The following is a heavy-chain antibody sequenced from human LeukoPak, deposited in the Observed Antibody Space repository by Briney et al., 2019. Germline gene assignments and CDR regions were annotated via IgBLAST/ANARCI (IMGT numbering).Heavy chain of an antibody. CDR1: GYSFTSYW. CDR3: ARPYCSSTSCYGYFDY. V-gene: IGHV5-51*01. J-gene: IGHJ4*02. CDR2: IYLGDSDT. Sequence: GESLKISCKGSGYSFTSYWIGWVRQMPGKGLEWMGIIYLGDSDTRYSPSFQGQVTISADKSISTAYLQWSSLKASDTATYYCARPYCSSTSCYGYFDYWGQGTLVTVSS. D-gene: IGHD2-2*01.